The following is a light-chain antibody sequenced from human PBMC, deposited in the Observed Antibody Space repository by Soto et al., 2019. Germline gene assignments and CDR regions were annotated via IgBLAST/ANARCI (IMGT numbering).Light chain of an antibody. V-gene: IGLV2-14*01. CDR3: SSYTSSSTYV. J-gene: IGLJ1*01. CDR1: SSYVGGYNY. CDR2: DVS. Sequence: QSVLTQPASVSGSPGQSITISCTGTSSYVGGYNYVSWYQQHPGEAPKLMIYDVSNRSSGVSNRFSGSKSGNTASLTISGLQAEDEADYYCSSYTSSSTYVFGTGSKVTVL.